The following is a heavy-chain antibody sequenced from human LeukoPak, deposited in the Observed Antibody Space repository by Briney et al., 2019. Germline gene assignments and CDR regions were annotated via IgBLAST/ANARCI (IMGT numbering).Heavy chain of an antibody. D-gene: IGHD6-13*01. CDR1: GFTFSSYG. J-gene: IGHJ4*02. V-gene: IGHV3-23*01. CDR2: ISGSGGST. CDR3: AKDRPTVYSSSWLHFLDS. Sequence: GGSLRLSCAASGFTFSSYGMIWVRQAPGKGLEWVSRISGSGGSTYLADSVKGRFTISRDNSKNTLYLEMNSLRDDDTAVYYCAKDRPTVYSSSWLHFLDSWGQGTLVTVSS.